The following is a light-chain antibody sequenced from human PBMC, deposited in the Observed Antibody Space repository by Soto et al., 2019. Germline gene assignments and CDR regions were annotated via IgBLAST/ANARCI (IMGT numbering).Light chain of an antibody. CDR2: DAS. CDR3: QQYNSYSRT. Sequence: DIKMTQSPSTLSASLGDRVTITCRASQSISSWLAWYQQTQGKAPKLLIYDASSLESGVPSRFRGSGSGTEFTLALSSLQADDVVTDYCQQYNSYSRTFGQGTKVDIK. V-gene: IGKV1-5*01. CDR1: QSISSW. J-gene: IGKJ1*01.